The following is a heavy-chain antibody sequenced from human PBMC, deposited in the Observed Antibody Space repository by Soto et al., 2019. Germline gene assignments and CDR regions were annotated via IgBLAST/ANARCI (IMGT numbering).Heavy chain of an antibody. J-gene: IGHJ3*02. CDR1: GFTFSSYA. CDR3: AKEEPSSSPEPDAFDI. V-gene: IGHV3-23*01. Sequence: GGSLRLSCAASGFTFSSYAMSWVRQAPGKGLEWVSAISGSGGSTYYADSVKGRFTISRDNSKNTLYLQMNSLRAEDTAVYYCAKEEPSSSPEPDAFDIWGQGTMVTVSS. D-gene: IGHD6-6*01. CDR2: ISGSGGST.